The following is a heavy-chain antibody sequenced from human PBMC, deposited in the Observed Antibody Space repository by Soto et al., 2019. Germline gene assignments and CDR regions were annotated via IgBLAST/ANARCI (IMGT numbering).Heavy chain of an antibody. CDR1: GGTFSSYA. J-gene: IGHJ6*02. CDR3: ARSTYYYDSSGYSSYYYYGMDV. CDR2: IIPIFGTA. Sequence: QVQLVQSGAEVKKPGSSVKVSCKASGGTFSSYAISWVRQAPGQGLEWMGGIIPIFGTANYAQKFQGRVTITADESTSTVYMELSSLRSEDTAVYYCARSTYYYDSSGYSSYYYYGMDVWGQGTTVTVSS. V-gene: IGHV1-69*01. D-gene: IGHD3-22*01.